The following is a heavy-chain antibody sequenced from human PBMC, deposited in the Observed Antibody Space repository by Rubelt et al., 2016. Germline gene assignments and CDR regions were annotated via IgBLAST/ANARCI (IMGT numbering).Heavy chain of an antibody. CDR3: AHKASSGAFNI. J-gene: IGHJ3*02. CDR2: VYWDDDK. CDR1: GFSLSTSGEG. V-gene: IGHV2-5*02. Sequence: QITLKESGPTLVKPTQTLTLTCTFSGFSLSTSGEGVGWVRQPPGKALEWLALVYWDDDKGYSTSLKTRLTITKETSKNQVVLTMTNMDPVDTATYYCAHKASSGAFNIWGQGTMVTVSS. D-gene: IGHD6-6*01.